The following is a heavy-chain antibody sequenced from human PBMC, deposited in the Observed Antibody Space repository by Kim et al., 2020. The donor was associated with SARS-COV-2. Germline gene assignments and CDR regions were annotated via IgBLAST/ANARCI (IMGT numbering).Heavy chain of an antibody. Sequence: ASVKVSCKASGYTFTSYAMHWVRQAPGQRLEWMGWINAGNGNTKYSQKFQGRVTITRDTSASTAYMELSSLRSEDTAVYYCARGEPNLWFGDPLPWFDPWGQGTLVTVSS. CDR2: INAGNGNT. CDR1: GYTFTSYA. CDR3: ARGEPNLWFGDPLPWFDP. V-gene: IGHV1-3*01. J-gene: IGHJ5*02. D-gene: IGHD3-10*01.